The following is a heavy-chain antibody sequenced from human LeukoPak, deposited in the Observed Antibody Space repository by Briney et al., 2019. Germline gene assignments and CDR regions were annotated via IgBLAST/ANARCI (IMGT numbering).Heavy chain of an antibody. Sequence: SETLSLTCTVSGGSISSNNYFWGWIRQPPGEGLEWIGSFYYSGSTYYNPSLKSRVTISIDTSKNQFSLKLSSVTAADTAVYFCARDPALDGFDIWGQGTMVTVSS. CDR1: GGSISSNNYF. V-gene: IGHV4-39*07. J-gene: IGHJ3*02. CDR2: FYYSGST. CDR3: ARDPALDGFDI.